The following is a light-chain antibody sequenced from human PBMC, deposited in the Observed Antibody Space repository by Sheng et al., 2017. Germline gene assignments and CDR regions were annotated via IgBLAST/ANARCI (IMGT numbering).Light chain of an antibody. J-gene: IGKJ2*01. V-gene: IGKV3-11*01. CDR1: QSVTTY. CDR2: DAS. Sequence: EIVLTQSPATLSLSPGEGATLSCRTSQSVTTYFAWYQQKPGQAPRLLIYDASKRATDIPARFSGSGSGTDFTLTINGLEAEDFAVYYCQQRANWPYTFGRGTKIEV. CDR3: QQRANWPYT.